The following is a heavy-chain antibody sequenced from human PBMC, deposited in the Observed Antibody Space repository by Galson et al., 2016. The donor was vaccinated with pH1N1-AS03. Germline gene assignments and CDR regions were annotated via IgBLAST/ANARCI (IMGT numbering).Heavy chain of an antibody. Sequence: SLRLSCAASGFSFSHYPMHWVRQAPGKGLEWVAVSWKDGWSADYADSVKGRFTISRDNIKNTLFLQMNSLRGDDMAVYYCAKGSGNWGQGTTVTVSS. CDR3: AKGSGN. V-gene: IGHV3-33*06. D-gene: IGHD1-1*01. CDR2: SWKDGWSA. CDR1: GFSFSHYP. J-gene: IGHJ6*02.